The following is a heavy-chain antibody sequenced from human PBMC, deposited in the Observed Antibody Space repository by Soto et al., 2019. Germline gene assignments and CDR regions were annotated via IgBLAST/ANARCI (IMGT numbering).Heavy chain of an antibody. J-gene: IGHJ4*02. CDR3: TKNYSFDS. CDR2: INIVGGNT. V-gene: IGHV3-23*01. Sequence: VQLLESGGGLVQPGGSLRLSCAASGFTFSNYAMSWVRQAPGKALEWVSSINIVGGNTNYADSVRGRFTMSRDDSKNTVFLQMNSLRAEETAIYYCTKNYSFDSWGQGTLVTVSS. CDR1: GFTFSNYA.